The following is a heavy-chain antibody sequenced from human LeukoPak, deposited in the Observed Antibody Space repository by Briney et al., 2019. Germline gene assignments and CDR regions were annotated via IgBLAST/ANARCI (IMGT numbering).Heavy chain of an antibody. Sequence: GGSLRLSCAASGFTFSSSAMTSVRQAPGKGLAWVSSISKSDGSTYYADSVKGRFTISRDNSKNTVYLHMDSLRVEDTAIYYCARGALIPDFRGQGTLVTVSS. D-gene: IGHD2-21*01. V-gene: IGHV3-23*01. J-gene: IGHJ4*02. CDR2: ISKSDGST. CDR3: ARGALIPDF. CDR1: GFTFSSSA.